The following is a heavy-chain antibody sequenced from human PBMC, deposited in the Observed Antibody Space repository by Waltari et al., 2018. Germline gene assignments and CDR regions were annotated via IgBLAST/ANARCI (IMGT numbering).Heavy chain of an antibody. CDR1: GFPFSAFP. CDR2: ISQIATNT. CDR3: AVSVRAGADAFDV. Sequence: EEQLVESGGGLVQPGGSLRLSCVASGFPFSAFPLSWVRQAPGKGLEWVSGISQIATNTAYADSGKGRFTVSRDNSKNTVYLKMNRLADDNTAIYFCAVSVRAGADAFDVWGQGTVVTVSS. V-gene: IGHV3-23*04. D-gene: IGHD6-19*01. J-gene: IGHJ3*01.